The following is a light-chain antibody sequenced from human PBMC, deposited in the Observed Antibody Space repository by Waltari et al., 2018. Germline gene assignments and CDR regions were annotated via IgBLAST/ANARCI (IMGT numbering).Light chain of an antibody. J-gene: IGLJ7*01. Sequence: QSVLTQPPSVSAAPGQRVTISCPGGSSTIGNNYVSWYRQFPGTAPKLLIYENTERPSGIPGRFSGSKSGTSATLDIIGLQAGDEADYYCGTWDSSLSGAVFGGGTHLTVL. CDR3: GTWDSSLSGAV. CDR1: SSTIGNNY. CDR2: ENT. V-gene: IGLV1-51*02.